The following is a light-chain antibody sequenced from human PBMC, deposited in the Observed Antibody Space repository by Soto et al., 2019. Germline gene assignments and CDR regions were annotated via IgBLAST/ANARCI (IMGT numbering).Light chain of an antibody. CDR3: QQYATAPLT. CDR2: GAS. CDR1: QSVTRTS. Sequence: EIVLTQSPGTLSLSPGERATLSCRASQSVTRTSLAWYQQKPGQPPRLLIYGASNRASGIPDRFSGRGSGTEFILTISSLEPEDFAVYYCQQYATAPLTFGGGTKVEI. V-gene: IGKV3-20*01. J-gene: IGKJ4*01.